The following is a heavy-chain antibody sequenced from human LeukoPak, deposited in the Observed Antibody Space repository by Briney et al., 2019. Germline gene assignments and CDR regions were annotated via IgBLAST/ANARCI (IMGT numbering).Heavy chain of an antibody. Sequence: ASVKVSCKASGYTFTSYGISWVRQAPGQGVEWMGWISAYNGKTNYAQMLQGRVTMTTDTSTSTAYMELRSLRSDDTAVYYCARERRITIFGVVINVMAGMDVWGQGTTVTVSS. J-gene: IGHJ6*02. CDR3: ARERRITIFGVVINVMAGMDV. CDR1: GYTFTSYG. V-gene: IGHV1-18*01. CDR2: ISAYNGKT. D-gene: IGHD3-3*01.